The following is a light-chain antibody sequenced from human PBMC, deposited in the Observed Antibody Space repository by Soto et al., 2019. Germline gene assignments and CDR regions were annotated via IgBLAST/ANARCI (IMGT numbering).Light chain of an antibody. CDR2: DTD. CDR3: LLYYGGARF. CDR1: TGAVTSGLY. Sequence: QAVVTQEPSLTVSPGGTVTLTCGSSTGAVTSGLYPYWFQQKPGQAPKILIYDTDIRHSWTPARFSGSLLGDKAALTLSDAQPEDGADYYCLLYYGGARFFGTGTKVTVL. V-gene: IGLV7-46*01. J-gene: IGLJ1*01.